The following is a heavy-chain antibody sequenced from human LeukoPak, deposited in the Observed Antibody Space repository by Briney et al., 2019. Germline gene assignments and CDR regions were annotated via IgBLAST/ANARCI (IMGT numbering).Heavy chain of an antibody. D-gene: IGHD3-22*01. CDR3: ARDPDSYYYDSSGYDY. Sequence: GGSLRLSCAASGFTFSSYALSWVRQAPVKGLEWVSGISASGDGTYYADSVKGRFTISRDNSKNTLYLQMNSLRAEDTAVYYCARDPDSYYYDSSGYDYWGQGTLVTVSS. J-gene: IGHJ4*02. CDR1: GFTFSSYA. CDR2: ISASGDGT. V-gene: IGHV3-23*01.